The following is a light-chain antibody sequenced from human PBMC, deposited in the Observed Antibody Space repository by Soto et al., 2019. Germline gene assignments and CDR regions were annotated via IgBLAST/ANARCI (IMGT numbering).Light chain of an antibody. CDR3: QQYGSSPYT. Sequence: EIVLTQSPGTLSLSPGERATLSCRASQSVSSSFLAWYQQKPGQAPRLLIYGASSSATGIPDRFSGSGSGTDFTVTISRLEPEDFAVYYCQQYGSSPYTFGQGIKLEMK. J-gene: IGKJ2*01. CDR1: QSVSSSF. V-gene: IGKV3-20*01. CDR2: GAS.